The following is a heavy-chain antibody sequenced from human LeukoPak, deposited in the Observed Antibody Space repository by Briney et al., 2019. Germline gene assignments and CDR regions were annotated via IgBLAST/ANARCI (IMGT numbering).Heavy chain of an antibody. CDR2: TNHSGST. CDR3: ARGTADCSSTSCKNWFDP. CDR1: GFTFSAYY. J-gene: IGHJ5*02. Sequence: GSLRLSCAASGFTFSAYYMSWIRQPPGKGLEWIGETNHSGSTNYNPSLKSRVTISVDTSKNQFSLKLSSVTAADTAVYYCARGTADCSSTSCKNWFDPWGQGTLVTVSS. D-gene: IGHD2-2*01. V-gene: IGHV4-34*01.